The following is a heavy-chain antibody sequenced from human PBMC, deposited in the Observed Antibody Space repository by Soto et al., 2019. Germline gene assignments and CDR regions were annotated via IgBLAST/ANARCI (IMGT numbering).Heavy chain of an antibody. J-gene: IGHJ6*02. Sequence: PSETLSLTCTVSGGSISSGDYYWSWIRQPPGKGLEWIGYIYYSGSTYYNPSLKSRVTISVDTSKNQFSLKLSSVTAADTAVYYCARDRKFYDFWSGYSPGYYYYYGMDVWGQGTTVTVSS. D-gene: IGHD3-3*01. CDR1: GGSISSGDYY. CDR2: IYYSGST. CDR3: ARDRKFYDFWSGYSPGYYYYYGMDV. V-gene: IGHV4-30-4*01.